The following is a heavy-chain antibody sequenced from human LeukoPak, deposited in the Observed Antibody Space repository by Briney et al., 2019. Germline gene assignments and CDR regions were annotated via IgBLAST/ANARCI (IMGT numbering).Heavy chain of an antibody. V-gene: IGHV4-34*01. CDR3: ARQQSLAGAGSYFDL. CDR2: INHSGST. D-gene: IGHD1-26*01. J-gene: IGHJ4*02. CDR1: SGSFSGYY. Sequence: PETLSLTCAVYSGSFSGYYWSWIRQPPGKGLEWIGEINHSGSTNYNPSLKRRVTISVDTSKNQFSLKLTSLTAADTALYYCARQQSLAGAGSYFDLWGQGATVTVSS.